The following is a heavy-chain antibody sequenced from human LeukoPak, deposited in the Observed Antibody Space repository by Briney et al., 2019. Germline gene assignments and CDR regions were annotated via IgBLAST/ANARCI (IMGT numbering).Heavy chain of an antibody. D-gene: IGHD3-10*01. V-gene: IGHV3-30*02. J-gene: IGHJ4*02. CDR3: ARVSYYYGSGSYRPTAVYYFDY. CDR2: IRYDGSNK. CDR1: GFTFSSYG. Sequence: QAGGSLRLSCAASGFTFSSYGMHWVRQAPGKGLEWVAFIRYDGSNKYYADSVKGRFTISRDNAKNTLYLQMNSLRAEDTAVYYCARVSYYYGSGSYRPTAVYYFDYWGQGTLVTVSS.